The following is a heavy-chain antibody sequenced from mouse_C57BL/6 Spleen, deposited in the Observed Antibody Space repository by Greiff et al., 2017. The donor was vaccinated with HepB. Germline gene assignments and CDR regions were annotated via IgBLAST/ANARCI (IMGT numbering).Heavy chain of an antibody. CDR2: ISDGGSYT. Sequence: EVQRVESGGGLVKPGWSLKLSCAASGFTFSSYAMSWVRQTPEKRLEWVATISDGGSYTYYPDNVKGRFTISRDNAKNNLYLQMSHLKSEDTAMYYCAREGWDWYFDVWGTGTTVTVSS. V-gene: IGHV5-4*01. J-gene: IGHJ1*03. CDR1: GFTFSSYA. D-gene: IGHD1-1*02. CDR3: AREGWDWYFDV.